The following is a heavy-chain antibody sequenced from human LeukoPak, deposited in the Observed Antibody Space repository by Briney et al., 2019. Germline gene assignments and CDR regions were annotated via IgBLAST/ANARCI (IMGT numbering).Heavy chain of an antibody. CDR3: ARPQYCSGGSCYEFDY. D-gene: IGHD2-15*01. Sequence: GESLKISCKGSGYSFNRYWIGWVRQLPGKGLEWMGIIYPGDSDTRYSPSFQGQVTISADKSISTAYLQWSSLKASDTAMYYCARPQYCSGGSCYEFDYWGQGTLVTVSS. J-gene: IGHJ4*02. V-gene: IGHV5-51*01. CDR2: IYPGDSDT. CDR1: GYSFNRYW.